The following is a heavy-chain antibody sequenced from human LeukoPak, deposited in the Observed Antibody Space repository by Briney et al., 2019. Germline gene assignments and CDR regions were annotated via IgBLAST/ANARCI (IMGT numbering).Heavy chain of an antibody. D-gene: IGHD2-21*02. J-gene: IGHJ3*02. CDR1: GFTFSSCA. CDR2: ISDGGGKT. CDR3: AKDPIAFNSGDYYLGAFNI. V-gene: IGHV3-23*01. Sequence: GGSLRLSCEASGFTFSSCALSWVRQAPGKGLEWVSAISDGGGKTWYADFVKGRLTISRDNSKNTLYLQMNSLRAEDTALYYCAKDPIAFNSGDYYLGAFNIWGQGAMVTVSS.